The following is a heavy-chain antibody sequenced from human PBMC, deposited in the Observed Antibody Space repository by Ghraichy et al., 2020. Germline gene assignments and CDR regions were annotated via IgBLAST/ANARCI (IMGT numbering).Heavy chain of an antibody. CDR1: GGSFSGYY. CDR3: ARGHGAGGVVIIRYYGMDV. J-gene: IGHJ6*02. D-gene: IGHD3-3*01. Sequence: SETLSLTCAVYGGSFSGYYWSWIRQPPGKGLEWIGEINHSGSTNYNPSLKSRVTISVDTSKNQFSLKLSSVTAADTAVYYCARGHGAGGVVIIRYYGMDVWGQGTTVTVSS. V-gene: IGHV4-34*01. CDR2: INHSGST.